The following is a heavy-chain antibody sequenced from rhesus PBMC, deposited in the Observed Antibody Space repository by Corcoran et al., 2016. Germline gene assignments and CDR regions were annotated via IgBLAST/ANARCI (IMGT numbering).Heavy chain of an antibody. CDR3: ARRDY. J-gene: IGHJ4*01. CDR2: IRKKEKGGKE. CDR1: GFTFSDYY. V-gene: IGHV3-116*02. Sequence: EVRLVESGGGLVQPGGSLRLSCAASGFTFSDYYMCWVRQAAGKGPEWVGFIRKKEKGGKEEYAASGKGRFTISRDDSKSIASLQMNSLKTEDTAVYYCARRDYWGQGVLVTVSS.